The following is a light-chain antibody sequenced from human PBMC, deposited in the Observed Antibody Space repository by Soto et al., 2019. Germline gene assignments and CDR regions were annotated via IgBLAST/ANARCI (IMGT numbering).Light chain of an antibody. CDR2: GAS. CDR3: YQYGISPPA. V-gene: IGKV3-20*01. J-gene: IGKJ4*01. Sequence: EIVLTQSPGTLSLSPGERATLSCRASQSVSSSYLAWYQQKPGQAPRLLIYGASSRATGIPDRFSGRGSGTDCTLPISRLDTEDSAVYYCYQYGISPPAFGGGTKVAIK. CDR1: QSVSSSY.